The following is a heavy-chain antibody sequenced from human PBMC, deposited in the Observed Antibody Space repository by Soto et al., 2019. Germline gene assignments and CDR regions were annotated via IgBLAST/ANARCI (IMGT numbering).Heavy chain of an antibody. CDR2: VYYRGNA. V-gene: IGHV4-39*01. J-gene: IGHJ4*02. CDR3: ARLEGLATISYYFDF. CDR1: DDSINSDKYY. Sequence: QLQLQESGPGLVKPSETLSLTCSVSDDSINSDKYYWGWIRQPPGKGLEWIGSVYYRGNAYYNPSLHTRVSISLDKTKRQFSLKLNSVPAADSAVYFCARLEGLATISYYFDFWGPGALVTVSS. D-gene: IGHD3-9*01.